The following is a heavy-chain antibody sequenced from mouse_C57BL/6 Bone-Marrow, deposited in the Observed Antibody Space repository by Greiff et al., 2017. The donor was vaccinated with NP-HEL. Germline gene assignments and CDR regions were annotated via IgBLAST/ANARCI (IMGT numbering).Heavy chain of an antibody. D-gene: IGHD1-1*01. CDR3: AISGIYYYGSSLYYNAMDY. Sequence: VQLKQSGPELVKPGASVKISCKASGYSFTDYHMNWVKQSNGKSLEWIGVINPNYGTTSYNQKFKGKATLTVDQSSSTAYMQLNSLTSEDSAVYYCAISGIYYYGSSLYYNAMDYWGQGTSVTVSS. J-gene: IGHJ4*01. CDR2: INPNYGTT. V-gene: IGHV1-39*01. CDR1: GYSFTDYH.